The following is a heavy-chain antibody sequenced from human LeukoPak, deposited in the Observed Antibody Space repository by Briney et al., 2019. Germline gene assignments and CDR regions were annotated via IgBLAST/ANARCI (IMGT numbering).Heavy chain of an antibody. Sequence: GGSLRLSCAASGFTFSNYWMHWVRQAPGKGLVYVSRINSDGSSANYADSVQGRFTISRDNAKNMLYLEMNSLRADDTAVYYCARPVTGTYAPLEYWGQGTLVTVSS. CDR3: ARPVTGTYAPLEY. CDR1: GFTFSNYW. CDR2: INSDGSSA. J-gene: IGHJ4*02. D-gene: IGHD1-1*01. V-gene: IGHV3-74*01.